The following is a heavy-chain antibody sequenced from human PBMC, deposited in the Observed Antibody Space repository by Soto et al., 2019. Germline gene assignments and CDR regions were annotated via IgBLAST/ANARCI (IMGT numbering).Heavy chain of an antibody. CDR3: ARAYGDYVFDY. Sequence: PSETLSLTCTVSGGSISSYYWSWIRQPPGKGLEWIGYIYYSGSTNYNPSLESRVTISVDTSKNQFSLKLSSVTAADTAVYYCARAYGDYVFDYWGQGTLVTVSS. CDR1: GGSISSYY. J-gene: IGHJ4*02. V-gene: IGHV4-59*01. CDR2: IYYSGST. D-gene: IGHD4-17*01.